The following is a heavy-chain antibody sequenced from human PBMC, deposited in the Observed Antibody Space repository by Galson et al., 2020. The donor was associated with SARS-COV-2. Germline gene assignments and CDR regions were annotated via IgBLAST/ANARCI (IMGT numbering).Heavy chain of an antibody. D-gene: IGHD3-10*02. CDR2: IRYDGSTK. CDR3: AKEPPGHGRLFGVSI. V-gene: IGHV3-30*02. J-gene: IGHJ4*02. CDR1: GFTFSTCG. Sequence: GGSLRLSCAASGFTFSTCGMHWVRQAPGKGLEWVAFIRYDGSTKRYADSVKGRFTISRDNSKNTLYVQMNSLRTEDTAVYYCAKEPPGHGRLFGVSIWGQGTQVTVSS.